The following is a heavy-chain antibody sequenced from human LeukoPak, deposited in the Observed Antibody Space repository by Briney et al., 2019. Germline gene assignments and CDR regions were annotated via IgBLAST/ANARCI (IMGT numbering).Heavy chain of an antibody. CDR2: IYYSGST. D-gene: IGHD3-3*01. J-gene: IGHJ5*02. V-gene: IGHV4-59*01. Sequence: SETLSLTCTVSGGSISSYYWSWIRQPPGKGLEWIGYIYYSGSTNYNPSLKSRVTISVDTSKNQFSLKLSSVTAADTAVYYCARGRPYDFWSGYSPSYWFDPWGQGTLVTVSS. CDR1: GGSISSYY. CDR3: ARGRPYDFWSGYSPSYWFDP.